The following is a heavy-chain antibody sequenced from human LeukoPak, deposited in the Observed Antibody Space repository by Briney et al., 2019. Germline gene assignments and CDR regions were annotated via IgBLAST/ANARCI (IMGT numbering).Heavy chain of an antibody. CDR3: ARSPGITMIVVVITPFDY. Sequence: ASVKVSCKASGYTFTSYGISWVRQAPGQGLEWMGWISAYNGNTNYAQTLQGRVTMTTDTSTSTAYMELRSLRSDDTAVYYCARSPGITMIVVVITPFDYWGQGTLVTVSS. J-gene: IGHJ4*02. CDR1: GYTFTSYG. D-gene: IGHD3-22*01. CDR2: ISAYNGNT. V-gene: IGHV1-18*01.